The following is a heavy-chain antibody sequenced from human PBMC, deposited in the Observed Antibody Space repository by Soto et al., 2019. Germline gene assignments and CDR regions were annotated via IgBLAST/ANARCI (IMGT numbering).Heavy chain of an antibody. D-gene: IGHD2-21*02. V-gene: IGHV4-59*01. CDR1: DGSISGCY. CDR2: MYNTGST. J-gene: IGHJ6*02. CDR3: ARDLWGYCGTDCYPLDV. Sequence: PSETISQACTVSDGSISGCYWSWIRQPPGKGLEWIGYMYNTGSTVYNPSFKSRVTISVDTSKNQFSLKLNSVTAADTAVYYCARDLWGYCGTDCYPLDVWGQGTTVTVSS.